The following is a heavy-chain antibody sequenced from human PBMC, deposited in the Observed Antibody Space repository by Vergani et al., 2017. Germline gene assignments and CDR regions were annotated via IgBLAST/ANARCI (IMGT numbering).Heavy chain of an antibody. CDR3: ARYFLYNWNDSVSGY. CDR1: GFTFSTYS. D-gene: IGHD1-1*01. V-gene: IGHV3-21*01. J-gene: IGHJ4*02. CDR2: INGNQNYI. Sequence: EVQLVESGGGLVKPGGSLRLSCATSGFTFSTYSVNWVRQAPGKGLEWVSSINGNQNYIYYADSVKGRFTISRDNAKNSLYLQMNSLRAEDTAVYYCARYFLYNWNDSVSGYWGQGTLVTVSS.